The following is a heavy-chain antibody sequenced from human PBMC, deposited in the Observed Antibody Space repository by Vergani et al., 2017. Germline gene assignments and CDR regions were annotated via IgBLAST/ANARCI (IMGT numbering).Heavy chain of an antibody. D-gene: IGHD4-11*01. CDR2: FEHTGRP. Sequence: QVQLQQWGGGLLKPSETLSLTCVVNGGSFTSYHWTWIRQSPGEGLEWVGDFEHTGRPDYNPSLKSRLTMSVDKSRNQFSLTLNSVTATDTAIYFCARVNTETNGHLYYYYYMDVWGQGTAVTVS. CDR3: ARVNTETNGHLYYYYYMDV. V-gene: IGHV4-34*01. J-gene: IGHJ6*03. CDR1: GGSFTSYH.